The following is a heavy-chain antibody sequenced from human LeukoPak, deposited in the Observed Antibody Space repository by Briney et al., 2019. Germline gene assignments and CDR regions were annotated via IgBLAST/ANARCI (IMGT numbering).Heavy chain of an antibody. CDR1: GASITSSSFY. CDR3: ARHRYCNSSSCYAFDY. CDR2: IYYTGSA. J-gene: IGHJ4*02. D-gene: IGHD2-2*01. Sequence: SETLSLTCSVSGASITSSSFYWGWIRQPPRKGLEWIGSIYYTGSADYNPSLKSRVTISVDTSKNQFSLKLTSVTAADAAVYYCARHRYCNSSSCYAFDYWGQGTLVTVSS. V-gene: IGHV4-39*01.